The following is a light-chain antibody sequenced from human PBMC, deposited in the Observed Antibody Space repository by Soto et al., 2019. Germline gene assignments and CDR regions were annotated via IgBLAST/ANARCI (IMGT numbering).Light chain of an antibody. CDR1: QTISSW. Sequence: SHATLSXXIGDXVTVXXGASQTISSWLAWYQQKGGKAHKLLINKASALRGGVPWGFGGGGSRTELTLTFSLQQADDFAYYYSQHYSQPSGAFGEGTKLDIK. V-gene: IGKV1-5*03. CDR3: QHYSQPSGA. CDR2: KAS. J-gene: IGKJ1*01.